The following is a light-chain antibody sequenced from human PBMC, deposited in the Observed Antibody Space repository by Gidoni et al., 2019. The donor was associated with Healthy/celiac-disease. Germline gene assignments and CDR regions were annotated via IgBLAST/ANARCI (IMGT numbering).Light chain of an antibody. V-gene: IGKV2-28*01. CDR3: MQALQTPRYT. CDR2: LGS. Sequence: DTVMTQSPPSLPVTPGEPASISCRSSQSLLHSNGYNYWDWYLQKPGQCPQLLIYLGSNRASGVPDRFSGSGSGTDITLKISRVEAEDVGVYYCMQALQTPRYTFGQGTKLEIK. J-gene: IGKJ2*01. CDR1: QSLLHSNGYNY.